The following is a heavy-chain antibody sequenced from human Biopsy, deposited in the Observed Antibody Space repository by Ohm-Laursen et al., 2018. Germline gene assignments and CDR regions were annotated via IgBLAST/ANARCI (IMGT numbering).Heavy chain of an antibody. CDR3: ARAGPYYSDL. Sequence: SLRLSCTASGFTFSNYAMGWVRQAPGKGLECVSSIGSDARSTLYADSVQGRFTISRDNSKNTLYLQIDNLRAEDTALYYCARAGPYYSDLWGQGTLVTVSS. J-gene: IGHJ5*02. D-gene: IGHD1-26*01. V-gene: IGHV3-23*01. CDR1: GFTFSNYA. CDR2: IGSDARST.